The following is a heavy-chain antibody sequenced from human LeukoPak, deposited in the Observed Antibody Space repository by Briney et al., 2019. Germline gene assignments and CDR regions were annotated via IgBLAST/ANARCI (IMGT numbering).Heavy chain of an antibody. CDR2: IRYDGSNK. V-gene: IGHV3-30*02. J-gene: IGHJ3*02. Sequence: GGSLRLSCAASGFTFSNYGMHWVRQAPGKGLEWVAFIRYDGSNKYYADSVKGRFTISRDNAKNSLYLQMNSLRAEDTAVYYCARESGGTYYEAFDIWGQGTMVTVSS. CDR3: ARESGGTYYEAFDI. CDR1: GFTFSNYG. D-gene: IGHD1-26*01.